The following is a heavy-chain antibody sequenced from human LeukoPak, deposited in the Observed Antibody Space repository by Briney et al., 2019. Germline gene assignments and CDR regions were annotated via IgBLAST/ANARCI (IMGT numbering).Heavy chain of an antibody. CDR2: INPNSGGT. CDR3: ARDGWYISYMDV. V-gene: IGHV1-2*02. D-gene: IGHD6-19*01. CDR1: GYTFTGYY. J-gene: IGHJ6*03. Sequence: ASVKVSCKASGYTFTGYYMHWVRQAPGQALEWMGWINPNSGGTNFAQKFQDRVTMTRDTSLSTAYMELSRLRSDDTAVYYCARDGWYISYMDVWGKGTTVTVSS.